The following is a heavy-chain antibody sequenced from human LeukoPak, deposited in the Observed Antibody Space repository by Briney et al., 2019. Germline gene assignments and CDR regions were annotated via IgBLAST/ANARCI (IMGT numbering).Heavy chain of an antibody. V-gene: IGHV1-69*01. Sequence: GSSVKVSCKASGGTFSSYAISWVRQAPGQGLEWMGGIIPIFGTANYAQKFQGRVTITADDSTSTAYMELSSLRSEDTAVYYCASVDCSGGSCYSFIPFDYWGQGTLVTVPS. CDR3: ASVDCSGGSCYSFIPFDY. J-gene: IGHJ4*02. CDR1: GGTFSSYA. D-gene: IGHD2-15*01. CDR2: IIPIFGTA.